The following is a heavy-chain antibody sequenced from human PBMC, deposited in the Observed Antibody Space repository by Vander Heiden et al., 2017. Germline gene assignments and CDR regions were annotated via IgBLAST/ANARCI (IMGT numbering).Heavy chain of an antibody. J-gene: IGHJ6*02. V-gene: IGHV3-15*01. D-gene: IGHD2-2*01. Sequence: QLLEFGGSLVKPGGPLRLSCVASAFTFSNACPGWVRQAPGKGLAWVDRNTSKTDGGTTDDAAPVKGRFTISRDESKNTLYLQMNRLKTENTAVYYCTTVAAISYYCYYYGMDVWGQGTTVTVSS. CDR1: AFTFSNAC. CDR3: TTVAAISYYCYYYGMDV. CDR2: NTSKTDGGTT.